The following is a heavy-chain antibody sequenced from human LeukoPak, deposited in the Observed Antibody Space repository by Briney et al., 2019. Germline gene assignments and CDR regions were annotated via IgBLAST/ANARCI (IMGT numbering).Heavy chain of an antibody. CDR3: ARENSLNYYGSGSYPLPFDY. J-gene: IGHJ4*02. V-gene: IGHV7-4-1*02. CDR2: MNTNTGNP. Sequence: ASVKVSCKASGYTFTSYAMNWVRQAPGQGLEWMGWMNTNTGNPTYAQGFTGRFVFSLDTSVSTAYLQISSLKAEDTAVYYCARENSLNYYGSGSYPLPFDYWGQGTLVTVSS. D-gene: IGHD3-10*01. CDR1: GYTFTSYA.